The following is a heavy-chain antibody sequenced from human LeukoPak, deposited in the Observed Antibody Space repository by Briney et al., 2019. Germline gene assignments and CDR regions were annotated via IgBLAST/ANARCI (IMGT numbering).Heavy chain of an antibody. CDR3: ARDDYGDYYFDY. V-gene: IGHV4-61*02. D-gene: IGHD4-17*01. J-gene: IGHJ4*02. Sequence: SQTLSLTCTVSGGSISSGSYYWSWIRQPAGKGLEWIGRIYTSGSTNYNPSLKSRVTISVDTSKNQFSLKLSSVTAADTAVYYRARDDYGDYYFDYWGQGTLVTVSS. CDR1: GGSISSGSYY. CDR2: IYTSGST.